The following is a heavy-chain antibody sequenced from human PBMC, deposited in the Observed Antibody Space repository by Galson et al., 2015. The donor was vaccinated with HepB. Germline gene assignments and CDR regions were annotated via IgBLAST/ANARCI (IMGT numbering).Heavy chain of an antibody. CDR3: ARTTPSRYNSGWLYFDF. D-gene: IGHD6-19*01. V-gene: IGHV3-48*03. Sequence: SLRLSCAASGFTFINYEMSWVRQPPGKGLEWVSYISYGGANTYYADSVKGRFTISRDNAKNSLSLQMNSLKAGDTAVYYCARTTPSRYNSGWLYFDFWGQGTLVTVSS. CDR1: GFTFINYE. CDR2: ISYGGANT. J-gene: IGHJ4*02.